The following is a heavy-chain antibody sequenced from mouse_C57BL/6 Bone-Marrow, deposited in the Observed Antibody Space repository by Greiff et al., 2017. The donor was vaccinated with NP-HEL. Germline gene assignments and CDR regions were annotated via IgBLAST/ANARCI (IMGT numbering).Heavy chain of an antibody. Sequence: EVMLVESGGGLVQPGGSLKLSCAASGFTFSDYYMYWVRQTPEKRLEWVAYISNGGGSTYYPDTVKGRFTISRDNAKNTLYLQMSRLKSEDTAMYYCARQGTVVAYWYFDVWGTGTTVTVSS. CDR2: ISNGGGST. J-gene: IGHJ1*03. V-gene: IGHV5-12*01. D-gene: IGHD1-1*01. CDR1: GFTFSDYY. CDR3: ARQGTVVAYWYFDV.